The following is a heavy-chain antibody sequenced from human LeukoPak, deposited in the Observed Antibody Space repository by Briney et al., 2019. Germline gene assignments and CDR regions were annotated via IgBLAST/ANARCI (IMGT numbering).Heavy chain of an antibody. V-gene: IGHV1-69*05. J-gene: IGHJ4*02. D-gene: IGHD6-19*01. CDR3: ARDLPYSSGSGY. CDR1: GGTFSSYA. Sequence: SVKVSCKASGGTFSSYAISWVRQAPGQGLEWMGRIIPIFGTANYAQKFQGRVTITTDESTSTAYMEPSSLRSEGTAVYYCARDLPYSSGSGYWGQGTLVTVSS. CDR2: IIPIFGTA.